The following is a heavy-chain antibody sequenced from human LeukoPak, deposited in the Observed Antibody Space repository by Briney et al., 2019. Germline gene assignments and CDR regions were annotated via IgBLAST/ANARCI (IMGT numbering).Heavy chain of an antibody. CDR2: IYHSGST. CDR3: ARGQAYRGYSGYALAPAGPVDY. D-gene: IGHD5-12*01. CDR1: GYSISSGYY. V-gene: IGHV4-38-2*02. J-gene: IGHJ4*02. Sequence: SETLSLTCTVSGYSISSGYYWGCFRQPLGKGLEWIASIYHSGSTNYNPSLKSRVTISVDTSKNQFSLKLSSVTAADTAVYYCARGQAYRGYSGYALAPAGPVDYWGQGTLVTVSS.